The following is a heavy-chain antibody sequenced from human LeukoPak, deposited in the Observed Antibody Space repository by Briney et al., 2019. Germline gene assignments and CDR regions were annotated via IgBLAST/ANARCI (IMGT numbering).Heavy chain of an antibody. Sequence: PGGSLRLSCAASGFTFSNYIMSWVRQAPGKGLEWVASIDSSSTYIYYASSVKGRFTISRDNAKNSLYLQMNSLRAEDTAVYYCARDPRSYYDSSGYRNYYGMDVWGQGTTVTVSS. J-gene: IGHJ6*02. CDR2: IDSSSTYI. V-gene: IGHV3-21*01. D-gene: IGHD3-22*01. CDR1: GFTFSNYI. CDR3: ARDPRSYYDSSGYRNYYGMDV.